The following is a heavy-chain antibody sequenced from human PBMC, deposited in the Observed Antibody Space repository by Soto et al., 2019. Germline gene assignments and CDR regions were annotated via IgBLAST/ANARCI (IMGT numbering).Heavy chain of an antibody. V-gene: IGHV3-30*18. CDR1: GFTFFSYG. CDR2: ISYDGSKK. J-gene: IGHJ6*02. Sequence: QVQLVESGGGVVQPGRSLRLSCAASGFTFFSYGMHWVRQAPGKGLECVSLISYDGSKKYYADSVKGRFTISRDNSRNKLDLQLNSLRTEDTAVYYCAKEGERYCSTTSCFYGMDVWGQGTTVIVSS. D-gene: IGHD2-2*01. CDR3: AKEGERYCSTTSCFYGMDV.